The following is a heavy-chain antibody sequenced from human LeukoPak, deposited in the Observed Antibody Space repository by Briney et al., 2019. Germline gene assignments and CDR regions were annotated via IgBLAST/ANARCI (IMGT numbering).Heavy chain of an antibody. V-gene: IGHV3-33*01. CDR3: ARDQQGVDGVKFYYFDY. D-gene: IGHD6-19*01. Sequence: GGSLRLSGVASGFIFRNFGMHWVRQAPGKGLEWVAVIWSDGSNEYYADSVEGRFTISRDTSKDTLYLQMNSLRAEDTAVYYCARDQQGVDGVKFYYFDYWGQGTLVTVSS. CDR2: IWSDGSNE. CDR1: GFIFRNFG. J-gene: IGHJ4*02.